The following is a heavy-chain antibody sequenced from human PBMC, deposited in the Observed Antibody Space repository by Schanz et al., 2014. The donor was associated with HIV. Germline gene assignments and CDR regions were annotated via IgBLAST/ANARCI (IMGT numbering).Heavy chain of an antibody. V-gene: IGHV3-30*18. Sequence: VPLVESGGGVVQPGRFLTLSCAASGFSFSSYDMHWVRQAPGKGLEWEAFISYAGNDKYYADSVKGRFTISRDHSKNTLYVQMNSLRAEDTAVYYCVKDRPTYYYDGRGSISHRIWGQGTTVTVSS. J-gene: IGHJ6*02. CDR2: ISYAGNDK. CDR1: GFSFSSYD. D-gene: IGHD3-22*01. CDR3: VKDRPTYYYDGRGSISHRI.